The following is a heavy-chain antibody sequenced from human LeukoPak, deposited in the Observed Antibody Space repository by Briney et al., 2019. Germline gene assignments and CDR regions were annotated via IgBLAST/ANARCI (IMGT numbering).Heavy chain of an antibody. V-gene: IGHV1-18*01. J-gene: IGHJ3*01. CDR1: GYIFTNYG. CDR3: ARDFNYDFRGGDAFDL. Sequence: GASVKVSCKASGYIFTNYGLSWVRQAPGQGLEWMAWISIYNGNTDYAQKVQGRLTMTTDTSTSTAYMELRSLRSDDTAVYYCARDFNYDFRGGDAFDLWGQGTVITVSS. D-gene: IGHD3-3*01. CDR2: ISIYNGNT.